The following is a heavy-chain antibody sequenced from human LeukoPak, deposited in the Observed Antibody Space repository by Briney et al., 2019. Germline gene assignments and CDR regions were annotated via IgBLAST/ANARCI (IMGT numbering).Heavy chain of an antibody. J-gene: IGHJ4*02. CDR2: ISFDGSNK. D-gene: IGHD2-21*01. V-gene: IGHV3-30*04. Sequence: GGTLRLSRAASGFTFNNYAMHWVRQAPGKGLNWVAVISFDGSNKYYADSVRGRFTVSRDNSKNMLYLQMNGLRTEDAALYHCAREYCGRECYSGVDYWGQGTLVTVSS. CDR1: GFTFNNYA. CDR3: AREYCGRECYSGVDY.